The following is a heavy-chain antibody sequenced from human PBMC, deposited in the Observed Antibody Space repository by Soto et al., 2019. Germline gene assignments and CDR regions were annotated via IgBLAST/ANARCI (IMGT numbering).Heavy chain of an antibody. D-gene: IGHD4-4*01. Sequence: EVQLVESGGGLVQPGGSLRLSCAVSGFSFSSAWMTWIRQAPGKGLERVAIMNEVGSERYYVDSVKGRFTISRDNAKNALFLQMNSLRVEDTAVYFCARDRAYSRFDYWGQGSLVTVSS. J-gene: IGHJ4*02. CDR2: MNEVGSER. CDR1: GFSFSSAW. CDR3: ARDRAYSRFDY. V-gene: IGHV3-7*03.